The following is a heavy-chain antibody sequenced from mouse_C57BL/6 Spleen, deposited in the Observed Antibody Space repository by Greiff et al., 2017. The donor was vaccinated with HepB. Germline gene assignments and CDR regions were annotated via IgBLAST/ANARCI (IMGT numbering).Heavy chain of an antibody. V-gene: IGHV1-55*01. CDR1: GYTFTSYW. D-gene: IGHD2-5*01. CDR2: IYPGSGST. J-gene: IGHJ3*01. CDR3: ARFSYYSNFSWFAY. Sequence: QVQLKQSGAELVKPGASVKMSCKASGYTFTSYWITWVKQRPGQGLEWIGDIYPGSGSTNYNEKFKSKATLTVDTSSSTAYMQLSSLTSEDSAVYYCARFSYYSNFSWFAYWGQGTLVTVSA.